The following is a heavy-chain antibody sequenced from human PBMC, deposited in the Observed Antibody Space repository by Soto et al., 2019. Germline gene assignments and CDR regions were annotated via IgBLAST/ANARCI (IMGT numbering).Heavy chain of an antibody. CDR2: IKQDGSEK. CDR1: GFIFSSYW. CDR3: ARGNRVLDYYYMDV. V-gene: IGHV3-7*01. Sequence: EVQLVESGGGLVQPGGSLRLSCAASGFIFSSYWLSWVRQAPGKGLEWVANIKQDGSEKYYVDSVKGRFTVSRDNAKKSLYLQMNSLRAEDTAVYYCARGNRVLDYYYMDVWGKGTTVTVSS. J-gene: IGHJ6*03.